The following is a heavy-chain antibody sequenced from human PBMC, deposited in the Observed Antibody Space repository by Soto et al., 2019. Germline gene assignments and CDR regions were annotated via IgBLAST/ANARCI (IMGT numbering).Heavy chain of an antibody. V-gene: IGHV1-18*01. CDR3: ARDSVYCSGDSCYPFDY. J-gene: IGHJ4*02. CDR2: ISAYNGNT. Sequence: QVQLVQSGAEVKKPGASVKVSCKASGYTFTTYGISWVRQAPGQGLEWMGWISAYNGNTNSAQKLQGRVTMTPDTSTSTAYMELRSLRSDDTAVYYCARDSVYCSGDSCYPFDYWGQGTLVTVSS. D-gene: IGHD2-15*01. CDR1: GYTFTTYG.